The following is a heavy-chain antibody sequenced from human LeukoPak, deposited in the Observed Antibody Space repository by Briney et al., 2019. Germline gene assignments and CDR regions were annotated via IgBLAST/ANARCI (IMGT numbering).Heavy chain of an antibody. CDR1: GGSFRDYT. CDR3: ARGAGYLHLRAVYFDF. Sequence: GSSVKVSCKTSGGSFRDYTISWVRQAPGQGHEWMGRSVPIFGTANYAHKFQGRVTLSTDESSSTAYMELSSLRSEDTAIYYCARGAGYLHLRAVYFDFWGQGTLITVSS. CDR2: SVPIFGTA. J-gene: IGHJ4*02. D-gene: IGHD5-24*01. V-gene: IGHV1-69*05.